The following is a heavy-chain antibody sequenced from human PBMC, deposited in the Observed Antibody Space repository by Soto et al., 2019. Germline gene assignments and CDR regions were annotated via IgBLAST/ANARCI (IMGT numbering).Heavy chain of an antibody. J-gene: IGHJ4*02. V-gene: IGHV4-59*01. D-gene: IGHD5-12*01. CDR3: AREVRYSGYDY. CDR2: IYYSGST. CDR1: GGSISIYY. Sequence: SETLSLTCTVSGGSISIYYWSWIRQPPGKGLEWIGYIYYSGSTNYNPSLKSRVTISVDTSKNQFSLKLSSVTAADTAVYYCAREVRYSGYDYWGQGTLVTVSS.